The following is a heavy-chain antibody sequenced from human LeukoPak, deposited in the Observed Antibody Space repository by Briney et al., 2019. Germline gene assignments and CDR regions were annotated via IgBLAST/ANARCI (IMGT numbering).Heavy chain of an antibody. J-gene: IGHJ4*02. D-gene: IGHD2-8*02. CDR1: GFSLSSYA. Sequence: PGGSLRLSCAASGFSLSSYAMSWVRQAPGQGLEWVSSISGSGGSTYYADSVKGRFTVSRDNSKNTLYLQMNSLRAEDTAVYYCAVVTTTGYFDYWGQGTLVTVSS. V-gene: IGHV3-23*01. CDR2: ISGSGGST. CDR3: AVVTTTGYFDY.